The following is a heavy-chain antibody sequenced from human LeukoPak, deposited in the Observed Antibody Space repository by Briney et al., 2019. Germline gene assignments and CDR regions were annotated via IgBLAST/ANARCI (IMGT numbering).Heavy chain of an antibody. D-gene: IGHD6-13*01. J-gene: IGHJ4*02. V-gene: IGHV3-23*01. Sequence: GGSLRLSCAASGFTFSSHAMTWVRQAPGEGLEWVSTISGSGGTTYYADSVKGRLTISRDNSKNTVYLQMNSLRAEDTALYYCAKDSISSWYGTYFDNWGQGILVTVSS. CDR1: GFTFSSHA. CDR3: AKDSISSWYGTYFDN. CDR2: ISGSGGTT.